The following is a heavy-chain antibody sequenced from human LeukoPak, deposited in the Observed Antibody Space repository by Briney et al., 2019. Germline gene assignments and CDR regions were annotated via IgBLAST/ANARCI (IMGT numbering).Heavy chain of an antibody. V-gene: IGHV4-59*01. CDR3: ARGNRYSGGWYEDY. D-gene: IGHD6-19*01. CDR2: IYYSGST. J-gene: IGHJ4*02. Sequence: PSETLSLTCTVSGGSISSYYWSWIRQPPGKGLEWIGYIYYSGSTNYNPSLKSRVTISVDTSKNQFSLKLSSVTAADTAVYYCARGNRYSGGWYEDYWGQGTLVTVSS. CDR1: GGSISSYY.